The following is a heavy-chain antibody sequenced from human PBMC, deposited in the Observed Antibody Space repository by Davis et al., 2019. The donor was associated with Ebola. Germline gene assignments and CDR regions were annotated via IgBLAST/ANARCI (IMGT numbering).Heavy chain of an antibody. J-gene: IGHJ6*02. V-gene: IGHV4-39*02. Sequence: MPSETLSLTCTVSGGSISSSSYYWGSIRQPPGKGLEWIGSIYYSGSTYYNPSLKSRVTISVDTSKNQFSLKLSSVTAADTAVYYCAREDTAMVTWAYYYYGMDVWGQGTTVTVSS. CDR3: AREDTAMVTWAYYYYGMDV. CDR1: GGSISSSSYY. CDR2: IYYSGST. D-gene: IGHD5-18*01.